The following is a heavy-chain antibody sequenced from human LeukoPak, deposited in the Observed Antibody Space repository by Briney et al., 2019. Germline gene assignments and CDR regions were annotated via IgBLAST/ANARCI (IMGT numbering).Heavy chain of an antibody. V-gene: IGHV6-1*01. CDR3: ARDLCISSGRRFDY. Sequence: SQTLSLTCAISGDSVSSNSAAWNWIRQSPSRGLEWLGRAYYRSKWYNDYAVSVRSRITINPDTSKNQFSLQLNSVTPEDTAVYYCARDLCISSGRRFDYWGQGTLVTVSS. D-gene: IGHD6-6*01. CDR2: AYYRSKWYN. J-gene: IGHJ4*02. CDR1: GDSVSSNSAA.